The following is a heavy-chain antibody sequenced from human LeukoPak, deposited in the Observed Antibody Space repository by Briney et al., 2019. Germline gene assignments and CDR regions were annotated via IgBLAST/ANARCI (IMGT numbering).Heavy chain of an antibody. D-gene: IGHD2-2*01. V-gene: IGHV3-23*01. Sequence: GGSLRLSCAASGFTFSNYAMSWVHQAPGKGLEWVSAISGSGGSSYYADSVKGRFTISRDNSKNTLYLQTNSLRAEDTAVYYCAKYHPPAAALPPFDYWGQGTLVTVSS. CDR2: ISGSGGSS. CDR3: AKYHPPAAALPPFDY. J-gene: IGHJ4*02. CDR1: GFTFSNYA.